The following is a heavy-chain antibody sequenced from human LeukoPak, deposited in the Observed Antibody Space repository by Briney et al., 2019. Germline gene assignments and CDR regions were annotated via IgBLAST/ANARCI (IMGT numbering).Heavy chain of an antibody. D-gene: IGHD3-10*01. CDR2: MYYSGTT. J-gene: IGHJ4*02. CDR1: GFIVSSNS. V-gene: IGHV3-53*01. CDR3: ARARGVGELFFDS. Sequence: GGSLRLSCGVSGFIVSSNSMTWVRQSPGKGLEWVSIMYYSGTTRYADSVKGRFTISRDNSKNTVYLQMNSLRDDDTAVYYCARARGVGELFFDSWGQGTLVTVSS.